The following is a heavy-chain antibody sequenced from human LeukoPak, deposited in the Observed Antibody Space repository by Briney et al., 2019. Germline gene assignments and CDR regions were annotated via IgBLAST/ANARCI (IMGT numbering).Heavy chain of an antibody. J-gene: IGHJ5*02. CDR3: ARDLNLNWFDP. V-gene: IGHV4-31*03. CDR2: IYYSGST. CDR1: GDSISSGGYY. Sequence: SETLSLTCTVSGDSISSGGYYWSWIRQHPGKGLEWIGYIYYSGSTYYNPSLKSRVTISVDTSKNQFSLKLSSVTAADTAVYYCARDLNLNWFDPWGQGTLVTVSS.